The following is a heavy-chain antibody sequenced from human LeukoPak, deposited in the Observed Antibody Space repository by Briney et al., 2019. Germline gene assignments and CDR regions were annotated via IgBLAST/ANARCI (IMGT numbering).Heavy chain of an antibody. J-gene: IGHJ4*02. Sequence: GGSLRLSCAASGLTFSGSAMSWVRQAPGKGLEWVSFISGSGNNTYYADSVKGRFTISRDNSKNTLYLQMNSLRAEDTAVYYCAKVLVLVSANRYYFDYWGQGTLVTVSS. CDR3: AKVLVLVSANRYYFDY. V-gene: IGHV3-23*01. D-gene: IGHD2-15*01. CDR1: GLTFSGSA. CDR2: ISGSGNNT.